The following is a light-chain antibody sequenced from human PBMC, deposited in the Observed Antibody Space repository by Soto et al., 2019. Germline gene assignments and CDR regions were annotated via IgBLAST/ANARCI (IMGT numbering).Light chain of an antibody. CDR2: GTS. V-gene: IGKV3-20*01. Sequence: ENVLTQSPGTLSLSPGERATLSCRASQSVSSSYLAWYQQKPGQAPRLLIYGTSGRATGVPDRFSGSGSGTDFTLTISRLEPEDFAVYFCQQYGGSPPLTFGGGTKVEI. CDR1: QSVSSSY. J-gene: IGKJ4*01. CDR3: QQYGGSPPLT.